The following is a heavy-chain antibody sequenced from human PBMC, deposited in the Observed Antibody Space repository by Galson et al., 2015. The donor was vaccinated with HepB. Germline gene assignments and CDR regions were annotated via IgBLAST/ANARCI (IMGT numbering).Heavy chain of an antibody. V-gene: IGHV3-30*02. CDR1: GFTFSIYG. D-gene: IGHD3-10*01. Sequence: SLRLSCAASGFTFSIYGMHCVRQAPGKGLEWVAFIRYDGSNKYYADSVKGRFTISRDNSKNTLYLQMNSLRAEDTAVYYCAKSNPHLLWFGELLSWGQGTLVTVSS. J-gene: IGHJ5*02. CDR3: AKSNPHLLWFGELLS. CDR2: IRYDGSNK.